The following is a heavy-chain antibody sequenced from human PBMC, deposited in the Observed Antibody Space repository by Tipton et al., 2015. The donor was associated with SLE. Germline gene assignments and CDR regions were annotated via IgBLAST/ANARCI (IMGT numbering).Heavy chain of an antibody. V-gene: IGHV1-46*01. D-gene: IGHD3-9*01. Sequence: QLVQSGAEVTKPGASVRVSCRAPTYYIHWVRQAPGQGLEWMGTISPTGTSTTYAQKFQGRVTVTRDTSTSTVYMQLGSLRSEDTAIYYCATYILTGYYNEYCHYGLDVWGQGTTVTVSS. CDR1: TYY. CDR3: ATYILTGYYNEYCHYGLDV. CDR2: ISPTGTST. J-gene: IGHJ6*02.